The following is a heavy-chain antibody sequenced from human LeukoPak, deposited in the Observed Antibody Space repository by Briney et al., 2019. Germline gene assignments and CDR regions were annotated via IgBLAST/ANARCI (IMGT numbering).Heavy chain of an antibody. Sequence: SETLSLTCAVYGGSFSGYYWSWIRQPPGKGLEWIGEINHSGSTNYNPSLKSRVTISVDTSKNQFSLKLSSVTAADTAVYYCARLRSRLRLGGAFDIWGQGTMVTVSS. V-gene: IGHV4-34*01. CDR3: ARLRSRLRLGGAFDI. D-gene: IGHD5-12*01. J-gene: IGHJ3*02. CDR1: GGSFSGYY. CDR2: INHSGST.